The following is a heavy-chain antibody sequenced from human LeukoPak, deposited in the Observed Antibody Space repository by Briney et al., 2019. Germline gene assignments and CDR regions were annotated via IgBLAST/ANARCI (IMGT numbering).Heavy chain of an antibody. Sequence: ASVKVSCKASGYTFTSYGISWVRQAPGQGLEWMGWISAYNGNTNYAQKLQGRVTMTTDTSTSTAYMELRSLRSDDTAVYYCAREGTASGRIVGATGKDYWGQGTLVTVSS. CDR2: ISAYNGNT. V-gene: IGHV1-18*01. J-gene: IGHJ4*02. CDR3: AREGTASGRIVGATGKDY. CDR1: GYTFTSYG. D-gene: IGHD1-26*01.